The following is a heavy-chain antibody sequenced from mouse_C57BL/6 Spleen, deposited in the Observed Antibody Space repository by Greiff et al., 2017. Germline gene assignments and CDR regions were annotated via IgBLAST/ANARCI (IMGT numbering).Heavy chain of an antibody. CDR2: INPGSGGT. CDR3: ERDGDYGSSLYYYAMDY. Sequence: QVQLKESGAELVRPGTSVKVSCKASGYAFTNYLIEWVKQRPGQGLEWIGVINPGSGGTNYNEKFKGKATLTADKSSSTAYMQLSSLTSEDSAVYFCERDGDYGSSLYYYAMDYWGQGTSVTVSS. D-gene: IGHD1-1*01. V-gene: IGHV1-54*01. J-gene: IGHJ4*01. CDR1: GYAFTNYL.